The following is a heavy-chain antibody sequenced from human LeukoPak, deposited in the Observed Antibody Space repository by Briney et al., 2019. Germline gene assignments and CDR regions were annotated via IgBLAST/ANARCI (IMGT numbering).Heavy chain of an antibody. CDR3: AKLDYYDTH. CDR2: LTGSSAST. CDR1: GFTFSSYA. V-gene: IGHV3-23*01. D-gene: IGHD3-22*01. Sequence: GGSLRLSCAASGFTFSSYAMSWVRQAPGKGLEWVSSLTGSSASTYYADSVKGRFTISRDNSKNTLYLQMNSLRAEDMAVYFCAKLDYYDTHWGQGTLVTVSS. J-gene: IGHJ4*02.